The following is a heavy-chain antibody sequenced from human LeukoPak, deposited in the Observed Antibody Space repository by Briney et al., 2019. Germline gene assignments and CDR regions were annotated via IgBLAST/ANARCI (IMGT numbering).Heavy chain of an antibody. CDR3: ARASTLEPRIVGASGAFDI. CDR2: MNPNSGNT. Sequence: ASVKVSCKASGYTFTSYDINWVRQATGQGLEWMGWMNPNSGNTGYAQNFQGRVTMTRNTSISTAYMELSSLRSEDTAVYYCARASTLEPRIVGASGAFDIWGQGTMVTVSS. J-gene: IGHJ3*02. D-gene: IGHD1-26*01. CDR1: GYTFTSYD. V-gene: IGHV1-8*01.